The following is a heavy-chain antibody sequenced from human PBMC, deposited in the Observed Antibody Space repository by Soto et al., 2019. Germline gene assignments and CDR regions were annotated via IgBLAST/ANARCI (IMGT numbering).Heavy chain of an antibody. CDR2: ISRSNYYI. D-gene: IGHD2-21*02. J-gene: IGHJ2*01. Sequence: PGGSLRLSCAASGFTFSTYTMSWVRQAPGKGLEWVSSISRSNYYIDYADSVKGRFTVSRDNARNSLFLQMNSLRAEDTAVYYCGSTVVTPLGFDLWGRGTLVTVSS. V-gene: IGHV3-21*01. CDR3: GSTVVTPLGFDL. CDR1: GFTFSTYT.